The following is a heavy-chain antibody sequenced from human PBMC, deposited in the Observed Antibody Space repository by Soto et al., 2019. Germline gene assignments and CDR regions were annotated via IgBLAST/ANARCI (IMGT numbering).Heavy chain of an antibody. J-gene: IGHJ4*02. V-gene: IGHV1-69*13. CDR3: AGRGGPHLWSNVF. Sequence: SVKVSCKDSGGLFSSFAISWVRQAPGQGLEWMGGIIPVFGTTNYAQKFQGRVTITADESTNTAYMELSSLTSDDTAMYYCAGRGGPHLWSNVFWGQGTHVTFSS. D-gene: IGHD2-21*01. CDR1: GGLFSSFA. CDR2: IIPVFGTT.